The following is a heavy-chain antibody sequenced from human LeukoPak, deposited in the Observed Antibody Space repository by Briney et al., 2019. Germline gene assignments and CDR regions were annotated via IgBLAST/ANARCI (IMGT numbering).Heavy chain of an antibody. CDR2: ISSSSSYI. Sequence: GGSLRLSCAASGFTFSSYSMTWVRQAPGKGLEWVSSISSSSSYIYYADSVKGRFTISRDNAKNSLYLQMNSLRAEDTAVYYCARGWNGYDDNIGFDYWGQGTLVTVSS. V-gene: IGHV3-21*01. CDR3: ARGWNGYDDNIGFDY. J-gene: IGHJ4*02. D-gene: IGHD5-12*01. CDR1: GFTFSSYS.